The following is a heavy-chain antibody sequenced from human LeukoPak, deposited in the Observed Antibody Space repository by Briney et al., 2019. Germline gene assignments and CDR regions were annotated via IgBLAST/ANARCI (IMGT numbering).Heavy chain of an antibody. D-gene: IGHD1-14*01. CDR2: IDYSGST. Sequence: SETLSLTCTVSGGSISTYYWSWIRQPPGKGLEWIGYIDYSGSTNYNPSLKSRVTISVDTSKRHFSLKLTSVTAADTAVYYCARDGTSLNLAEFDFWGQGTLVTVAS. CDR3: ARDGTSLNLAEFDF. CDR1: GGSISTYY. J-gene: IGHJ4*02. V-gene: IGHV4-59*12.